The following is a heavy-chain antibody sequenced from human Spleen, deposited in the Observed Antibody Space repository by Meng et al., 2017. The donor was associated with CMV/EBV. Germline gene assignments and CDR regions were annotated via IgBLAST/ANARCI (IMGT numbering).Heavy chain of an antibody. V-gene: IGHV3-7*01. Sequence: GGSLRLSCAASGFHFSTYWMSWVRQAPGKALEWVANINQDGSQGNYVDSVKGRFTISRDNAKNSMYLQMNSLRVEDTAVYYCGRDMDVWGQGTTVTVSS. CDR3: GRDMDV. J-gene: IGHJ6*02. CDR1: GFHFSTYW. CDR2: INQDGSQG.